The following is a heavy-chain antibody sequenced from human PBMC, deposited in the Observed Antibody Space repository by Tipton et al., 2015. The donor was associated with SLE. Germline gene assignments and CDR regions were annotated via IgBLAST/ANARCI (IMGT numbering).Heavy chain of an antibody. V-gene: IGHV4-59*01. CDR1: GGSITSYY. D-gene: IGHD2/OR15-2a*01. Sequence: TLSLTCTVAGGSITSYYWSWIRQPPGKGLEWIGYIYHSGSTNYNPSLKSRVTISIDTSKNQFSLKLSSVTAADTAIYYCARANSGYGGQGTLVTVSS. J-gene: IGHJ4*02. CDR2: IYHSGST. CDR3: ARANSGY.